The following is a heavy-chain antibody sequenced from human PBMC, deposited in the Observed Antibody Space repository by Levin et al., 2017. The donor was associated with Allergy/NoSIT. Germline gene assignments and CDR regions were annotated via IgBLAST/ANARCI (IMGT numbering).Heavy chain of an antibody. CDR1: GFSLSTSGVG. D-gene: IGHD6-6*01. J-gene: IGHJ3*02. Sequence: SGPTLVKPTQTLTLTCTFSGFSLSTSGVGVGWIRPPPGKALEWLALIYWDDDKRYSPSLKSRLTITKDTSKNQVVLTMTNMDPVDTATYYCAHRHTAYSSSSWCAFDIWGQGTMVTVSS. V-gene: IGHV2-5*02. CDR3: AHRHTAYSSSSWCAFDI. CDR2: IYWDDDK.